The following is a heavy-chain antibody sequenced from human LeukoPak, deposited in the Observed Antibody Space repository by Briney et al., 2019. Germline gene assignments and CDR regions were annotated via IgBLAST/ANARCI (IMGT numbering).Heavy chain of an antibody. J-gene: IGHJ4*02. D-gene: IGHD3-3*01. CDR2: IYYSGST. Sequence: PSETLSLTCTVSGGSISSYYWSWIRQPPGKRLEWIGHIYYSGSTNYNSSLKSRVTISVDTSKNQFSLELSSVTAADTAVYYCASRSSIWSGYQDTLYYFDSWGQGTLVSVSS. V-gene: IGHV4-59*01. CDR3: ASRSSIWSGYQDTLYYFDS. CDR1: GGSISSYY.